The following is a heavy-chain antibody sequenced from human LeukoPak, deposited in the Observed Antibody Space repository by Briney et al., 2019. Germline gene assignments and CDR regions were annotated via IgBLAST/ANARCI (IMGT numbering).Heavy chain of an antibody. J-gene: IGHJ4*02. V-gene: IGHV3-23*01. CDR1: GFTFSSYG. CDR2: ISGSGGST. CDR3: AKSWHGYYDSSGYSSLGY. Sequence: GGSLRLSCAASGFTFSSYGMSWVRQAPGKGLEWVSAISGSGGSTYYADSVKGRFTISRDNSKTTRYLQMNSLRAEDTAVYYCAKSWHGYYDSSGYSSLGYWGQGTLVTVSS. D-gene: IGHD3-22*01.